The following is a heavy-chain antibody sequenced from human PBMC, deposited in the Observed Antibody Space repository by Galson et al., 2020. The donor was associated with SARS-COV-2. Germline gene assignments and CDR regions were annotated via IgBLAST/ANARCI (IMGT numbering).Heavy chain of an antibody. Sequence: GGSLRLSCAASGFSFSDAWMSWVRQAPGQGLEWVGRVKSKTDGETTEYAASVKGRFTVSRDDSKNTLYLQMNSLKSEDTGVYYCATDDAAAGSGEFYYWGQGTLVTVSS. J-gene: IGHJ4*02. V-gene: IGHV3-15*01. CDR3: ATDDAAAGSGEFYY. D-gene: IGHD3-10*01. CDR1: GFSFSDAW. CDR2: VKSKTDGETT.